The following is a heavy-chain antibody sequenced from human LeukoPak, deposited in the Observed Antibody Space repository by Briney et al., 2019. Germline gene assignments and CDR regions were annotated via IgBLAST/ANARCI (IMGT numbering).Heavy chain of an antibody. Sequence: ASVKVSCKASGYTFNSYGISWVRQAPGQGLEWMGWISAYNGNTNYAQKLQGRVTMTTDTSTSTAYMELRSLRSDDTAVYYCARTVGSSGWYYFGYWGQGTLVTVSS. D-gene: IGHD6-19*01. CDR3: ARTVGSSGWYYFGY. CDR2: ISAYNGNT. J-gene: IGHJ4*02. V-gene: IGHV1-18*01. CDR1: GYTFNSYG.